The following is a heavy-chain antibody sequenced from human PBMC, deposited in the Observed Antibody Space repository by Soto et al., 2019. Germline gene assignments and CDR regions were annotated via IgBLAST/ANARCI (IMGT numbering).Heavy chain of an antibody. CDR2: ISGRGGSS. J-gene: IGHJ4*02. D-gene: IGHD1-26*01. CDR1: GFSFSSYA. V-gene: IGHV3-23*01. CDR3: AKGSIEYSASVDY. Sequence: EVQLLESGGGLIQPGGSLRLSCSASGFSFSSYAMMWVRQAPGKGLEWVSVISGRGGSSYFADSAKGRFTISRDTSKNMLYLEMNSLRAEDTAIYFCAKGSIEYSASVDYWGQGTLVIVSS.